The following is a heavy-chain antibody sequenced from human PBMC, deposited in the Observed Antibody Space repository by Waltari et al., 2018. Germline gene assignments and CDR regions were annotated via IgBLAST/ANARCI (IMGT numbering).Heavy chain of an antibody. Sequence: QVQLVQSGAEVKKPGASVKVSCKASGYTFTSYDINWVRQATGQGLEWMGWMNPNSGNTGYALKFQGRVTMTRNTSISTAYMELSSLRSEDTAVYYCARGTTVMVRGVIFHYFDYWGQGTLVTVSS. CDR3: ARGTTVMVRGVIFHYFDY. J-gene: IGHJ4*02. CDR2: MNPNSGNT. D-gene: IGHD3-10*01. CDR1: GYTFTSYD. V-gene: IGHV1-8*01.